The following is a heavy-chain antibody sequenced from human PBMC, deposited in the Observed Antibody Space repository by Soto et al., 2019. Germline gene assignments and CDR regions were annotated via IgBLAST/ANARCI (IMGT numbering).Heavy chain of an antibody. V-gene: IGHV4-59*01. CDR2: IYYSGST. CDR3: ARSWGFYFDY. CDR1: GGSISSYY. J-gene: IGHJ4*02. D-gene: IGHD3-16*01. Sequence: QVQLQESGPGLVKPSETLSLTCTVSGGSISSYYWSWIRQPPGKGLEWIGYIYYSGSTNYNPSLRXRVTLSVDTSKNQFSLKLSSVTAAATAVYYCARSWGFYFDYWGQGTLVTVSS.